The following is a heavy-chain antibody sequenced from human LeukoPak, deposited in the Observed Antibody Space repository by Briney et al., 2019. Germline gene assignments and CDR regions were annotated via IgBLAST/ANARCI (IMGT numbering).Heavy chain of an antibody. Sequence: GGSLRLSCAASGFTFSSYGMHWVRQAPGKGLEWVAVIWYDGSNKYYADSVKGRFTISRDNSKNTLYLQMNSLRAEDTAVYYCARGYSSSWYFDYWGQGTLVTVPS. J-gene: IGHJ4*02. CDR1: GFTFSSYG. CDR2: IWYDGSNK. V-gene: IGHV3-33*01. CDR3: ARGYSSSWYFDY. D-gene: IGHD6-13*01.